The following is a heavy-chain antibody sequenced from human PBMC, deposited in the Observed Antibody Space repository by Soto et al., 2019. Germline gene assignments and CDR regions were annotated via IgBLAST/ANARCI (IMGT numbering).Heavy chain of an antibody. CDR3: ARHFDVDPSLDHYYFDL. CDR2: IYARGRT. J-gene: IGHJ2*01. Sequence: QVQLQESGPGLVKPSETLSLTCTVSGVSITPYFWSWIRQPAGEAPEWLGHIYARGRTTYNPSLTSRVAMFVSQNQVSLGLTSVTAADTAVYYCARHFDVDPSLDHYYFDLWGRGALVTVSS. D-gene: IGHD3-9*01. V-gene: IGHV4-4*07. CDR1: GVSITPYF.